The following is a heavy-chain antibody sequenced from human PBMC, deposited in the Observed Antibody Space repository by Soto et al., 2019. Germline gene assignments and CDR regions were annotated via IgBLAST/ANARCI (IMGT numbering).Heavy chain of an antibody. D-gene: IGHD4-17*01. J-gene: IGHJ4*02. Sequence: ASVKVSCKASGYTITSYGISWVRQAPGQGLEWMGWISAYNGNTNYAQKLRGRVTMTTDTSTSTAYMELRSLRSDDTAVYYCAREPQMTTVLDYWGQGTLVTVSS. CDR3: AREPQMTTVLDY. CDR1: GYTITSYG. CDR2: ISAYNGNT. V-gene: IGHV1-18*01.